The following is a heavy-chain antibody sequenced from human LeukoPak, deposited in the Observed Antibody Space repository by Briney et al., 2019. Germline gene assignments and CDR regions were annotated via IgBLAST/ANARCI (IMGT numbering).Heavy chain of an antibody. J-gene: IGHJ1*01. Sequence: GSVKVSCKASGYTFTNYGVNWVRHAPGQGLEWVGWISAYSGDTEYAQKFQGRVTMSTDSSTNTVYLEVRDLRSDDTAIYYCARGRNQWLIPDGYLQEWGQGTLVTVSS. CDR2: ISAYSGDT. CDR1: GYTFTNYG. CDR3: ARGRNQWLIPDGYLQE. D-gene: IGHD6-19*01. V-gene: IGHV1-18*01.